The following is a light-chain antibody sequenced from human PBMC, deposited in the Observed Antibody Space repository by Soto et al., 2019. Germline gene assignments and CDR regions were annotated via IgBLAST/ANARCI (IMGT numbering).Light chain of an antibody. V-gene: IGKV3-15*01. CDR3: QQYNNWPST. J-gene: IGKJ1*01. CDR2: GAS. CDR1: QSVSSD. Sequence: EIVMTQSPSTLSVSPGERVPLFCRASQSVSSDLAWYQQKPGQAPRLLTYGASTRVTGVPARFSGSGSGTEFTLTISSLQSEDFAVYHCQQYNNWPSTFGQGTKVDI.